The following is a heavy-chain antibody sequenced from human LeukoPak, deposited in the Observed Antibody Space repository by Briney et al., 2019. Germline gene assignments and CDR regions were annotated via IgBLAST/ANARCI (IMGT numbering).Heavy chain of an antibody. CDR2: MYYSGST. D-gene: IGHD5-24*01. Sequence: SETLSLTCTVPGGSISNSSYYWGWIRQPPGKGLEWIGSMYYSGSTYYNPSLKSRATISVYTSKNQFSLKLSSVTAADTAVYYCARHGRMGTINPSYWGQGTLVTVSS. V-gene: IGHV4-39*01. CDR1: GGSISNSSYY. J-gene: IGHJ4*02. CDR3: ARHGRMGTINPSY.